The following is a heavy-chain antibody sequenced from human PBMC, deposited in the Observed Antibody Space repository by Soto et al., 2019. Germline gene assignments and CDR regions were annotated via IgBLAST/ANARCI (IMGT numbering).Heavy chain of an antibody. Sequence: EVQLLESGGGLVQPGGSLRLSCGVSGFTFNDFEMNWVRQAPGKGLEWLAYLDGSGTTKKYADSVRGRFTISRDNPNNSLFLQMSSLSAADTAIYYCARGFVRFNYWGQGTLVSVSS. CDR1: GFTFNDFE. V-gene: IGHV3-48*03. J-gene: IGHJ4*02. CDR2: LDGSGTTK. CDR3: ARGFVRFNY.